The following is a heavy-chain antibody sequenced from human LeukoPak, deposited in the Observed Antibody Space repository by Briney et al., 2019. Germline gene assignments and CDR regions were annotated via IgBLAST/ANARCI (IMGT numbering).Heavy chain of an antibody. V-gene: IGHV1-18*01. CDR1: GYTLTSYG. CDR3: ARGYRYYYYYYMDV. CDR2: ISAYNGNT. J-gene: IGHJ6*03. Sequence: ASVKVSCKASGYTLTSYGISWVRQAPGQGLEWMGWISAYNGNTNYAQKLQGRVTMTTDTSTSTAYMELRSLRSDDTAVYYCARGYRYYYYYYMDVWGKGTTVTVSS. D-gene: IGHD5-12*01.